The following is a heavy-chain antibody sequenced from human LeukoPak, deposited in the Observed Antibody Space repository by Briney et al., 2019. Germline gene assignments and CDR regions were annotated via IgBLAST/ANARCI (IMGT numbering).Heavy chain of an antibody. J-gene: IGHJ5*02. V-gene: IGHV4-34*01. Sequence: SETLSLTCAVYGGSFSGYYWSWIRQPPGKGLEWIGEINHSGSTNYNPSLKSRVTISVDTSKNQFSLKLSSVTAADTAVYYCARVLLGFGESWGWFEPWGEGTLVTVSS. CDR2: INHSGST. CDR3: ARVLLGFGESWGWFEP. D-gene: IGHD3-10*01. CDR1: GGSFSGYY.